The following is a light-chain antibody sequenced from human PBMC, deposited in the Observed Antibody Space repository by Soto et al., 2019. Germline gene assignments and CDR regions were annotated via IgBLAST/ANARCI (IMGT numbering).Light chain of an antibody. CDR1: QSVSTY. CDR3: QQYNNWPRT. J-gene: IGKJ1*01. CDR2: GAS. V-gene: IGKV3-15*01. Sequence: IVLTQSPATLSLSPGERATLSCRASQSVSTYVTYLAWYQQKPGQAPRLLIYGASTRATGIPARFSGSGSGTEFTLTISSLQSENFAVYYCQQYNNWPRTFGQGTKVDI.